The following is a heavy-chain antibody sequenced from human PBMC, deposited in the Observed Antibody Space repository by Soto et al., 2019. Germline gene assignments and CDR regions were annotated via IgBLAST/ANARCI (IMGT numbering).Heavy chain of an antibody. Sequence: QVHLVESGGGVVQPGRSLRLSCAASGFTFSTYGVHWVRQAPGKGLEWVSVISYDGSNKYYVDSVKGRFTISRDNSKNTRYLQMNSLRADDTAVYYCAKVTRSSWPDYYFGMDVWGQGTTVTVSS. V-gene: IGHV3-30*18. D-gene: IGHD6-13*01. CDR3: AKVTRSSWPDYYFGMDV. CDR2: ISYDGSNK. J-gene: IGHJ6*02. CDR1: GFTFSTYG.